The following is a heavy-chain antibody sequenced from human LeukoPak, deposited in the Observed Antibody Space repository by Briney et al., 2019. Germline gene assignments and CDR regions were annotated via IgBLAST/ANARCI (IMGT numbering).Heavy chain of an antibody. CDR3: ARDLGGRSGH. J-gene: IGHJ4*02. D-gene: IGHD1-26*01. V-gene: IGHV3-74*01. Sequence: GGSLRLSCAASGFTFSSNWMHWVRQAPGKGLVWVSRINEDGSTTNYADSVKGRSTIFRDNAKNTLYLQMNSLRAEDTAVYYCARDLGGRSGHWGQGTLVSVSS. CDR1: GFTFSSNW. CDR2: INEDGSTT.